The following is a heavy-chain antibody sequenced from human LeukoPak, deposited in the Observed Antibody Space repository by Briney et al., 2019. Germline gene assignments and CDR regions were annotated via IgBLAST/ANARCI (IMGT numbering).Heavy chain of an antibody. J-gene: IGHJ3*02. V-gene: IGHV3-53*01. CDR2: IYSGGST. CDR1: GFTVSSNY. Sequence: GGSLRLSCAASGFTVSSNYMSWVRQAPGKGLERVSVIYSGGSTYYADSVKGRFTISRDNSKNTLYLQMNSLRAGDTAVYYCAREGPTSGGAFDIWGQGTMVTVSS. D-gene: IGHD3-16*01. CDR3: AREGPTSGGAFDI.